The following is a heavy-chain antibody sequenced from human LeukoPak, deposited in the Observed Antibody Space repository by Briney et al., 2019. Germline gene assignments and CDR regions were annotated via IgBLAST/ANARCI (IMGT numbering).Heavy chain of an antibody. J-gene: IGHJ4*02. D-gene: IGHD3-10*01. V-gene: IGHV4-34*01. Sequence: PSETLSLTCAVYGGSFSGYYWSWIRQPPGKGLEWIGEINHSGSTNYNPSLKSRVTISVDTSKNQFSLKLSSVTAAGTAVYYCAGSASFVARIDYWGQGTLVTVSS. CDR3: AGSASFVARIDY. CDR2: INHSGST. CDR1: GGSFSGYY.